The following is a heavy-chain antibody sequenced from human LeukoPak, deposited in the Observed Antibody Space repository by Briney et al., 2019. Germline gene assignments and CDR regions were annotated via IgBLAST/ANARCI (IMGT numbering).Heavy chain of an antibody. J-gene: IGHJ4*02. V-gene: IGHV3-66*02. D-gene: IGHD3-22*01. CDR1: GFTVSSNY. Sequence: PGESLRLSCAASGFTVSSNYMGWVRPAPGKGLGWVSVIYTGGSTSYADSVKGRFTISRDNSKNTLHLQMNSLRAEDTAVYYCARDGDYYDSSGYFGYWGQGTLVTVSS. CDR3: ARDGDYYDSSGYFGY. CDR2: IYTGGST.